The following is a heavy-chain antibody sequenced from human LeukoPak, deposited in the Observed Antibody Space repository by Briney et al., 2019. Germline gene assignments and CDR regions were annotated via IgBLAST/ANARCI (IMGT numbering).Heavy chain of an antibody. J-gene: IGHJ3*02. D-gene: IGHD2-2*01. V-gene: IGHV1-2*02. Sequence: ASVKVSCKASGYTFTGYYMHWVRQAPGQGLEWMGWINPNSGGTNYAQKFQGRVTMTRDTSISTAYMELSRLRSDDTAVYYCARVESVPADIFAFDIWGQGTMVTVSS. CDR3: ARVESVPADIFAFDI. CDR2: INPNSGGT. CDR1: GYTFTGYY.